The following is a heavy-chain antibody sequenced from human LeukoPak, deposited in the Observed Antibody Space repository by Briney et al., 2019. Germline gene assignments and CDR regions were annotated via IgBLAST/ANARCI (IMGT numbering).Heavy chain of an antibody. Sequence: SVKVSCKASGGTFSSYAISWVRQAPGQGLEWMGRIIPILGIANYAQKFQGRVTITADKSTSTAYMELSSLRSEDTAVYYCARDQSGSGLIEYWGQGTLVTVSS. CDR2: IIPILGIA. CDR3: ARDQSGSGLIEY. D-gene: IGHD3-3*01. V-gene: IGHV1-69*04. J-gene: IGHJ4*02. CDR1: GGTFSSYA.